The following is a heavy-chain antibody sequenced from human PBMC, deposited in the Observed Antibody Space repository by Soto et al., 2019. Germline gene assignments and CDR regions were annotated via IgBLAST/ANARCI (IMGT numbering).Heavy chain of an antibody. D-gene: IGHD3-22*01. Sequence: VGSLRLGCAACGFTVSSYEVNWVRQAPGKGLEWVSYISSSGSTIHYADSVKGRFTISRDNAKNSLYLQMNSLRAEDTAVYYCARFYSSGYYYYYYYYGMDVWGQGTTVTVSS. CDR3: ARFYSSGYYYYYYYYGMDV. CDR1: GFTVSSYE. J-gene: IGHJ6*02. CDR2: ISSSGSTI. V-gene: IGHV3-48*03.